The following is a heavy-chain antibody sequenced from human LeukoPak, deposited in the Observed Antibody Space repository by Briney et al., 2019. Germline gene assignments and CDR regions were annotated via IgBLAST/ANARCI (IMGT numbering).Heavy chain of an antibody. CDR1: GFTFSSRW. V-gene: IGHV3-74*01. Sequence: GGSLRLSCAASGFTFSSRWIHWVRQAPGKGLVWVSLINGDGTSTSYADSVKGRFTISRGNAKNTVYLQMSSLRVDDTAMYYCARGLAPSGFDPWGQGTLVTVSS. CDR2: INGDGTST. J-gene: IGHJ5*02. CDR3: ARGLAPSGFDP. D-gene: IGHD3-10*01.